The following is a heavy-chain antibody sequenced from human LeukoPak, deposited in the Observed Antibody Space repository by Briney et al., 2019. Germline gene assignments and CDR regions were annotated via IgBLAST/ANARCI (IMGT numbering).Heavy chain of an antibody. J-gene: IGHJ4*02. Sequence: SETLSLTCTVSGGSISSSSYYWGWIRQPPGKGLEWIGIIYYSGSTYYNPSLKSRVTISVDTSKNQFSLKLSSVTAADTAVYYCARHEEDRGLWFGELFPSFDYWGQGTLVTASS. V-gene: IGHV4-39*01. CDR3: ARHEEDRGLWFGELFPSFDY. CDR2: IYYSGST. D-gene: IGHD3-10*01. CDR1: GGSISSSSYY.